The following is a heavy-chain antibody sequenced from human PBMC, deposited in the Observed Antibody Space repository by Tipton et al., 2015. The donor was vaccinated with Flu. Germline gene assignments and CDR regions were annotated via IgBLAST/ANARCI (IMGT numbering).Heavy chain of an antibody. Sequence: TLSLTCTVSGGSISSYYWSWIRQPPGKGLEWIGYTYYSGSTNYNPALKSRVTISVDTTKNQFSLKLSSVTAADTAGYYCARVGGSSYYYYGMDVWGQGTTVTVSS. CDR1: GGSISSYY. CDR3: ARVGGSSYYYYGMDV. D-gene: IGHD1-26*01. J-gene: IGHJ6*02. CDR2: TYYSGST. V-gene: IGHV4-59*12.